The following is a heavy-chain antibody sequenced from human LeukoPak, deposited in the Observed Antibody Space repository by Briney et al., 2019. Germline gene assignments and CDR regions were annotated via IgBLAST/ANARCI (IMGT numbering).Heavy chain of an antibody. D-gene: IGHD2-2*01. CDR3: ATEGCSATKCHHDP. J-gene: IGHJ5*02. CDR2: ISTTGSMI. CDR1: GFTFTHYN. V-gene: IGHV3-11*01. Sequence: GGSLRLSCITSGFTFTHYNMNWFRQAPGKGLEWVSYISTTGSMIYYGDSAKGRFTISRDNAKDSLYLQLTSLSADDTAVYYCATEGCSATKCHHDPWGQGTLVTVSS.